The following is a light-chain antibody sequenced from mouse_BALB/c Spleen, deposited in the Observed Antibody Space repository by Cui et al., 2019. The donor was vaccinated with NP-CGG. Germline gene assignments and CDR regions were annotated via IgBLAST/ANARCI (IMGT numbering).Light chain of an antibody. CDR2: GTN. J-gene: IGLJ1*01. Sequence: QAVVTQESALTTSPGETVTHTCPSSNGAVTTNNYANWVQEKPDHLFTGLIGGTNNRVPGVPDRFSGSLIGDKEALTTTGTQTEDEAIYFCALWYSNQWVFGGGTKTNCP. V-gene: IGLV1*01. CDR1: NGAVTTNNY. CDR3: ALWYSNQWV.